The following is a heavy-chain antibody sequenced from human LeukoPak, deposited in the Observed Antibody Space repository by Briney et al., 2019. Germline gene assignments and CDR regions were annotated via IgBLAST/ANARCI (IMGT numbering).Heavy chain of an antibody. CDR3: ARGRFLEWYLGY. CDR2: ISPSGGST. D-gene: IGHD3-3*01. CDR1: GYTFTSYY. Sequence: ASVKDSCKASGYTFTSYYMHWVRQAPGQGLEWMGIISPSGGSTSYAQKFQGRVTMARDTSTSTVYMELSSLRSEDTAVYYCARGRFLEWYLGYWGQGTLVTVSS. V-gene: IGHV1-46*03. J-gene: IGHJ4*02.